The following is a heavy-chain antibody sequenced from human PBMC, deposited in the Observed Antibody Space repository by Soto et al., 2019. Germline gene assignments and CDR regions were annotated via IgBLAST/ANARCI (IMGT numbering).Heavy chain of an antibody. D-gene: IGHD3-16*02. V-gene: IGHV4-59*01. CDR3: ARENIDYYYMDV. CDR2: IYYSGST. Sequence: PSGTLSLTCTVSGGSISSYYWSWIRQPPGKGLEWIGYIYYSGSTNYNPSLKSRVTISVDTSKNQFSLKLSSVTAADTAVYYCARENIDYYYMDVWGKGTTVTVSS. J-gene: IGHJ6*03. CDR1: GGSISSYY.